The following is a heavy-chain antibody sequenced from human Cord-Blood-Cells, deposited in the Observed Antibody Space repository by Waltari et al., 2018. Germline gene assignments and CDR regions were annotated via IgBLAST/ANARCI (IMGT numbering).Heavy chain of an antibody. CDR3: ARERTRWYFDL. J-gene: IGHJ2*01. V-gene: IGHV6-1*01. D-gene: IGHD1-7*01. CDR2: TYYRSKWDN. Sequence: QVQLQQSGPGLVKPSQTLSLTCAISGDSVSRNSAAWNWFGQSPSRGLEWLGRTYYRSKWDNDYAVSVKSRITINPDTSKNQCSLQLNSVTPEDTAVYYCARERTRWYFDLWGRGTLVTVSS. CDR1: GDSVSRNSAA.